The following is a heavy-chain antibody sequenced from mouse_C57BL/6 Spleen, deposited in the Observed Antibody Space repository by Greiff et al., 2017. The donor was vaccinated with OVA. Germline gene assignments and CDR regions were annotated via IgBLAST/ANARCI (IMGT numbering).Heavy chain of an antibody. CDR2: ILPGSGST. CDR3: ARSSYYDYDEKWFAY. J-gene: IGHJ3*01. D-gene: IGHD2-4*01. CDR1: GYTFTGYW. Sequence: LVESGAELMKPGASVKLSCKATGYTFTGYWIEWVKQRPGHGLEWIGEILPGSGSTNYNEKFKGKATFTADTSSNTAYMQLSSLTTEDSAIYYCARSSYYDYDEKWFAYWGQGTLVTVSA. V-gene: IGHV1-9*01.